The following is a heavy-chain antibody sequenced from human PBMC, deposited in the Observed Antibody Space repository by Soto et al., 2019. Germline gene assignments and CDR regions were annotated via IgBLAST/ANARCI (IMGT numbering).Heavy chain of an antibody. V-gene: IGHV3-48*03. D-gene: IGHD1-26*01. CDR1: GFTFSSYE. Sequence: GGSLRLSCAASGFTFSSYEMNWVRQAPGKGLEWISYIGSSGNTKYYTDSVKGRFTVSRDNAKNSLYLQMNSLRAEDTAVYYCAREWELRRVFDYWGQGALVTVSS. CDR2: IGSSGNTK. CDR3: AREWELRRVFDY. J-gene: IGHJ4*02.